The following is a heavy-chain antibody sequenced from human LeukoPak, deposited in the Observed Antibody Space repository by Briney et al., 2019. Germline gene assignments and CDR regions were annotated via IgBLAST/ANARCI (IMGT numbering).Heavy chain of an antibody. V-gene: IGHV4-61*01. Sequence: KPSETLSLTCTVSGGSVSRSSYYWSWIRQPPGKGLEWIGYLSYSGSTNYNPSLKSRVSISVDTSKNQFSLKLSSVTAADTAVYYCVRYPHCSSTDCYVTWGQGTLVIVPA. J-gene: IGHJ4*02. D-gene: IGHD2-2*01. CDR1: GGSVSRSSYY. CDR2: LSYSGST. CDR3: VRYPHCSSTDCYVT.